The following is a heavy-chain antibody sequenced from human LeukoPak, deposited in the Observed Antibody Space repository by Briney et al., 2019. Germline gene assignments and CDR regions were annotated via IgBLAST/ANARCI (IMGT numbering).Heavy chain of an antibody. CDR3: ARHLLSGYSGPYNYYYYYYMDV. CDR1: GYSFTSYW. J-gene: IGHJ6*03. D-gene: IGHD5-12*01. CDR2: IYPGDSDT. Sequence: GESLKISCKGSGYSFTSYWIGWVRQMPGKGLEWMGIIYPGDSDTRYSPSFQGQVTISADKSISTAYLQWSSLKASDTAMYYCARHLLSGYSGPYNYYYYYYMDVWGKGTTVTVSS. V-gene: IGHV5-51*01.